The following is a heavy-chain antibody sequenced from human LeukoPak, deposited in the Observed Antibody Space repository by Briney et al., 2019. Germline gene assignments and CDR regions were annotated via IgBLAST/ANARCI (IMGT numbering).Heavy chain of an antibody. J-gene: IGHJ4*02. D-gene: IGHD4-17*01. Sequence: GGSLRLSSAVSGLPFRSSSMNWVRQAPGKGLEWVSPISSSSSYINYAASVKGRFHISRDNAKHSLSQQPDSLRAEDRALYYSASGGDDYGYWGQGTLVTVSS. CDR1: GLPFRSSS. CDR3: ASGGDDYGY. CDR2: ISSSSSYI. V-gene: IGHV3-21*01.